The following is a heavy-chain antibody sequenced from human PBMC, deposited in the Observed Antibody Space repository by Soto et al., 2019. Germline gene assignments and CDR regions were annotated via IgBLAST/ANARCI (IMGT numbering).Heavy chain of an antibody. CDR1: GFTVSSNY. CDR3: AKAPYSSGWYNLDI. CDR2: IYSGGST. J-gene: IGHJ3*02. D-gene: IGHD6-19*01. Sequence: GGSLRLSCAASGFTVSSNYMSWVRQAPGKGLEWVSVIYSGGSTYYADSVKGRFTISRDNSKNTLYLQMNSLRAEDTAVYYCAKAPYSSGWYNLDIWGQGTMVTVSS. V-gene: IGHV3-53*01.